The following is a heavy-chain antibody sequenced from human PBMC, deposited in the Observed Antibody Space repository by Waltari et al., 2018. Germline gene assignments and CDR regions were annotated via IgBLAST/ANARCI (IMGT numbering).Heavy chain of an antibody. V-gene: IGHV4-34*01. CDR1: GGSFSGYY. Sequence: QVQLQQWGAGLLKPSETLSLTCAVYGGSFSGYYWSWIRQPPGKGLEWIGEIKHSGSTNYTPSLKSRVTISVDTSKNQFSLKLSSVTAADTAVYYCARRRAFDIWGQGTMVTVSS. CDR2: IKHSGST. CDR3: ARRRAFDI. J-gene: IGHJ3*02.